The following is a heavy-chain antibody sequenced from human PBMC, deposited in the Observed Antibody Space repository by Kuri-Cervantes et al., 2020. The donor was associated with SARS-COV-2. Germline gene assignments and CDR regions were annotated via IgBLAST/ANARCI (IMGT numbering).Heavy chain of an antibody. V-gene: IGHV3-48*01. CDR2: ISSSSSII. CDR1: GFTFSSYS. Sequence: ETLSLTCAASGFTFSSYSMNWVRQAPGKGLEWVSYISSSSSIIYYADSVKGRFTISRDNAKNSLYLQMNSLRAEDTAVYYCARDWAGYCNSTSCDSYYYYGMDVWGQGTTVTVSS. J-gene: IGHJ6*02. CDR3: ARDWAGYCNSTSCDSYYYYGMDV. D-gene: IGHD2-2*02.